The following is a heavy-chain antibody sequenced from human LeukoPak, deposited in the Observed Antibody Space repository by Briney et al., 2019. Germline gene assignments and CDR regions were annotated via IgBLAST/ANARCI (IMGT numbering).Heavy chain of an antibody. J-gene: IGHJ4*02. Sequence: SETLSLTCAVYGGSFSGYYWSWIRQPPGKGLEWIGEINHSGSTNYNPSLKSRVTISVDTSKNQFSLKLSSVTAADTAVYYCARRGLIDYWGQGTLVTVFS. D-gene: IGHD3/OR15-3a*01. CDR1: GGSFSGYY. CDR2: INHSGST. CDR3: ARRGLIDY. V-gene: IGHV4-34*01.